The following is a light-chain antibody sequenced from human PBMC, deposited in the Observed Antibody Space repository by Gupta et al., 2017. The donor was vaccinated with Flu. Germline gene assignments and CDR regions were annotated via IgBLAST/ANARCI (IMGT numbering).Light chain of an antibody. CDR2: RNN. CDR3: QVWDSSDGDV. V-gene: IGLV3-9*01. Sequence: SFELTQSLPVSVALGQTSRITCGGTNIGSRNVHWYQQKPGQAPVLVIYRNNNRPSGIPDRFAGSNSGNTATLTISSAQAGDEADYYCQVWDSSDGDVFGTGTKVTVL. J-gene: IGLJ1*01. CDR1: NIGSRN.